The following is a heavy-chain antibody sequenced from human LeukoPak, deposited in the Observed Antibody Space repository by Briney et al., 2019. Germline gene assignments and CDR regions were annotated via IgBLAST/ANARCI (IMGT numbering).Heavy chain of an antibody. CDR1: GFTVSSNY. Sequence: GGSLRLSCAASGFTVSSNYMSWVRQAPGKGLEGVSVIYSGGSTYYADSVKGRFTISRDNSKNTLYLQMNSLRAEDTAVYYCARGPKGYCSGGSCYSAYWGQGTLVTVSS. CDR3: ARGPKGYCSGGSCYSAY. D-gene: IGHD2-15*01. J-gene: IGHJ4*02. V-gene: IGHV3-66*01. CDR2: IYSGGST.